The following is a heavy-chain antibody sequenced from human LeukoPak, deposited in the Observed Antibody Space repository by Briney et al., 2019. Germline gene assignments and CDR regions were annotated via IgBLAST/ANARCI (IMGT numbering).Heavy chain of an antibody. CDR2: INHSGST. D-gene: IGHD2-2*02. CDR3: ARGRQVPAAITGSIVDY. CDR1: GGSFSGYY. J-gene: IGHJ4*02. V-gene: IGHV4-34*01. Sequence: PSETLSLTCAVYGGSFSGYYWSWSRQPPGKGLEWIGEINHSGSTNYNPSLKSRVTISVDTSKNQFSLKLSSVTAADTAVYYCARGRQVPAAITGSIVDYWGQGTLVTVSS.